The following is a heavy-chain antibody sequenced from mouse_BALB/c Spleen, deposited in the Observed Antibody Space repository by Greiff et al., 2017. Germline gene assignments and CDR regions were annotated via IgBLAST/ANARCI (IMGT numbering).Heavy chain of an antibody. CDR2: ISSGGST. J-gene: IGHJ2*01. CDR1: GFTFSSYA. V-gene: IGHV5-6-5*01. D-gene: IGHD1-1*01. Sequence: EVNVVESGGGLVKPGGSLKLSCAASGFTFSSYAMSWVRQTPEKRLEWVASISSGGSTYYPDSVKGRFTISRDNARNILYLQMSSLRSEDTAMYYCARGPLYYGSSPYFDYWGQGTTLTVSS. CDR3: ARGPLYYGSSPYFDY.